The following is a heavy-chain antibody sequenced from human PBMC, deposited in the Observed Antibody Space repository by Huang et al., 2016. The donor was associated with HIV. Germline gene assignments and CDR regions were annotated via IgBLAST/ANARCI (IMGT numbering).Heavy chain of an antibody. J-gene: IGHJ3*01. V-gene: IGHV1-69*13. CDR3: AKRGGAWGSPYAFDL. D-gene: IGHD3-16*01. CDR1: GGSFNNFG. Sequence: QVQLVQSGAEVRKPGSSVKVSCRASGGSFNNFGSNWVPQAPGQGLEWMGGIIPRFGTRNDAQRFKDRVTITADETTGVVHLEVTSLRSDDTAVYFCAKRGGAWGSPYAFDLWGPGTMVTVSS. CDR2: IIPRFGTR.